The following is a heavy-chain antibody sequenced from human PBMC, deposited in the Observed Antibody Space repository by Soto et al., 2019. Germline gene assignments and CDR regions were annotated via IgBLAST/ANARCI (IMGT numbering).Heavy chain of an antibody. J-gene: IGHJ4*02. D-gene: IGHD4-17*01. Sequence: PSETLSLTCAVYGGSFSGYYWSWIRQPPGKGLEWIGEINHSGSTNYNTSLKSRVTISVDTSKNQFSLKLSSVTAADTAVYYCARGVGFHTVTYDYWGQGTLVTVSS. CDR2: INHSGST. CDR3: ARGVGFHTVTYDY. CDR1: GGSFSGYY. V-gene: IGHV4-34*01.